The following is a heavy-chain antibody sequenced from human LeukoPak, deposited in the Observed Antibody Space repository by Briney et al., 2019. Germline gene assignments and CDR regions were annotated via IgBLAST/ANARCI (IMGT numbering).Heavy chain of an antibody. Sequence: PPETLSLTCTVSGGSIGTYSWNWIRQPPGKGLERIGYIYYSGTTNYNPSLKSRVTISVDTSKNQFSLKLSSVTAADTAVYYCARGVYIAAAQYGYWGQGTLVTVSS. CDR2: IYYSGTT. J-gene: IGHJ4*02. CDR3: ARGVYIAAAQYGY. CDR1: GGSIGTYS. V-gene: IGHV4-59*01. D-gene: IGHD6-13*01.